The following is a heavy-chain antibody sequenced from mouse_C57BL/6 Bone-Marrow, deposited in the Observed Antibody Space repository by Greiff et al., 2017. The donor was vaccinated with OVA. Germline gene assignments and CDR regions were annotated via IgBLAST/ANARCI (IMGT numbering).Heavy chain of an antibody. CDR3: ARAGWGY. D-gene: IGHD1-1*02. Sequence: VKLMESGPELVKPGASVNFSCKASGYTFKSSVINWVKQRPGQGLEWIGGIYPRDGSTKYNEKFKGKATLTVDTSSSTAYMELHSRTFEDSAVYFCARAGWGYWGQGTTLTVSS. J-gene: IGHJ2*01. V-gene: IGHV1-85*01. CDR1: GYTFKSSV. CDR2: IYPRDGST.